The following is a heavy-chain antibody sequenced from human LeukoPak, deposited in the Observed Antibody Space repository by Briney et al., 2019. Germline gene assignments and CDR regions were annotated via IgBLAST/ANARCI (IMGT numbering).Heavy chain of an antibody. V-gene: IGHV3-33*01. Sequence: RRSPRLSCAASGFTFSSYGMHWVRQAPGKGLEWVAVIWYDGSNKYYADSVKGRFTISRDNSKNTLYLQMNSLRAEDTAVYYCARGGYYLYGMDVWGHLTTVTVSS. D-gene: IGHD3-10*01. CDR2: IWYDGSNK. CDR3: ARGGYYLYGMDV. CDR1: GFTFSSYG. J-gene: IGHJ6*02.